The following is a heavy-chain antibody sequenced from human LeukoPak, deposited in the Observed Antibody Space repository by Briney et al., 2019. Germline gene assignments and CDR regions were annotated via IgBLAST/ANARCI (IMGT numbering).Heavy chain of an antibody. D-gene: IGHD3-22*01. J-gene: IGHJ4*02. CDR2: ISGSGGST. CDR1: GFTFSSYA. CDR3: AKADGNYYDGRGLPSDY. V-gene: IGHV3-23*01. Sequence: GGSLRLSCAASGFTFSSYAMSWVRQAPGKGLEWVSAISGSGGSTYYADSVKGRFTISRDNSKNTLYLQMNSLRAEDTAVYYCAKADGNYYDGRGLPSDYWDQGTLVTVSS.